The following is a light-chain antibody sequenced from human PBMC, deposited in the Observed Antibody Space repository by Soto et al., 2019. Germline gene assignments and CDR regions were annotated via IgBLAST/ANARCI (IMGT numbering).Light chain of an antibody. CDR3: QQHSHWPPWT. Sequence: EVVLTQSPATLSLSPGERATLSCRASENVRTFVDWYQQKPGQAPRLLIYGASNRATGIPARFSGSGSGTDFTLTISKLEHEDFAVYYCQQHSHWPPWTFGQGTRVEIQ. V-gene: IGKV3-11*01. CDR1: ENVRTF. J-gene: IGKJ1*01. CDR2: GAS.